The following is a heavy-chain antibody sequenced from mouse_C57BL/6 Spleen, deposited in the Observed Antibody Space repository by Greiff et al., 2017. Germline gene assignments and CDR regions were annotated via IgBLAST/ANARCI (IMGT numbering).Heavy chain of an antibody. CDR3: ARSGGLRRDYAMDY. Sequence: EVQLVESGAELVRPGSSVKMSCKTSGYTFTSYGINWVKQRPGQGLEWIGYIYIGDGYTEYNEKFKGKATLTSDTSSSTSYMQLSSLTSEDSSIYFCARSGGLRRDYAMDYWGQGTSVTVSS. CDR1: GYTFTSYG. CDR2: IYIGDGYT. J-gene: IGHJ4*01. D-gene: IGHD2-4*01. V-gene: IGHV1-58*01.